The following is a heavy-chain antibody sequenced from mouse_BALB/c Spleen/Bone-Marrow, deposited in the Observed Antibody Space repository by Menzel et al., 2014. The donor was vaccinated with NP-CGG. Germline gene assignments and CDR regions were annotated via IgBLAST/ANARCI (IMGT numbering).Heavy chain of an antibody. Sequence: EVQLVESGPELVKPGASVKISCTASGYSFTGYYMHWVQPSHVKSLEWIGCINPYNGATSSNQNFKDKASLTVDKSSSIAYMELRSLRSEDSAVYYCAREYGNYDYWWFDVWGEGTTVTVSS. CDR1: GYSFTGYY. CDR3: AREYGNYDYWWFDV. CDR2: INPYNGAT. J-gene: IGHJ1*01. D-gene: IGHD2-10*02. V-gene: IGHV1-31*01.